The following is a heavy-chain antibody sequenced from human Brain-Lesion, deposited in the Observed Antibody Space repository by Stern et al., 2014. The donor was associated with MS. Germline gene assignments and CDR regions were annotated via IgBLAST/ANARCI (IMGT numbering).Heavy chain of an antibody. J-gene: IGHJ6*02. V-gene: IGHV4-61*02. CDR1: GGSISSGGYY. CDR2: IFNSGST. CDR3: ARGRVVPGFQYYATDV. D-gene: IGHD2-2*01. Sequence: VQLVESGPGLVKPSQTLSLSCTVSGGSISSGGYYWSWIRQPAGKGLEWIGRIFNSGSTSYNPSPKSRVTISIDTVQNQFSLRLNSMTAADTAVYYCARGRVVPGFQYYATDVWGQGTTVIVSS.